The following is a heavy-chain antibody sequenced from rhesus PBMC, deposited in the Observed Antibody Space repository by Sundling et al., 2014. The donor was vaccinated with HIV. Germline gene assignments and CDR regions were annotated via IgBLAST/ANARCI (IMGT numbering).Heavy chain of an antibody. CDR1: GGSIRSNY. V-gene: IGHV4-173*01. J-gene: IGHJ4*01. Sequence: QVQLQESGPGLVKPSETLSLTCAVSGGSIRSNYWSWIRQPPGKGLEWIGRISGSGGSTYYNPSLKSRVTISRDTSKNQVSLKLSNVTAADTAVYYCARGGINAVGSYVYGNYAFDSWGQGVLVTVSS. CDR3: ARGGINAVGSYVYGNYAFDS. D-gene: IGHD4-35*01. CDR2: ISGSGGST.